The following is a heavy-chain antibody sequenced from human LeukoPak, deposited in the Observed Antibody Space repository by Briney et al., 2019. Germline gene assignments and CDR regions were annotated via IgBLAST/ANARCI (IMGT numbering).Heavy chain of an antibody. D-gene: IGHD3-9*01. V-gene: IGHV3-66*01. CDR3: ARSRPIQTGYYVRDYYYYYMDV. Sequence: GGSLRLSCAASGFTVTSNYMSWVRQAPGKGLEWVSVIYGGGSTYYADSVKGRFTISRDNSKNTLYLQMNSLRAEDTAVYYCARSRPIQTGYYVRDYYYYYMDVWGKGTTVTISS. CDR2: IYGGGST. CDR1: GFTVTSNY. J-gene: IGHJ6*03.